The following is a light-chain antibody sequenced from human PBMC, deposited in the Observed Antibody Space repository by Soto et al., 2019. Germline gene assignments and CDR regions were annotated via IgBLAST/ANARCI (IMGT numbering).Light chain of an antibody. CDR3: AAWDDSLNGVV. CDR1: SSNIGSTT. J-gene: IGLJ3*02. CDR2: NNN. V-gene: IGLV1-44*01. Sequence: QSVLTKPTSASGTPGQRVTIACSGSSSNIGSTTVKWYQQLPGTAPKLLIYNNNQRPSGVPDRFSGSKSGTSASLAISGLQSEDEADYYCAAWDDSLNGVVFGGGTKVTVL.